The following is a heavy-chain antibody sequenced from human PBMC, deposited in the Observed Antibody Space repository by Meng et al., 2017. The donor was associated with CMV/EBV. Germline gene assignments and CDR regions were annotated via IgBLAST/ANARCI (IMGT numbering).Heavy chain of an antibody. CDR3: ASALSIAVAGTRHPTGDY. D-gene: IGHD6-19*01. CDR2: ISWNSGSI. V-gene: IGHV3-9*01. J-gene: IGHJ4*02. CDR1: GFTFDDYA. Sequence: SLKISCAASGFTFDDYAMHWVRQGPGKGLEWVSGISWNSGSIVYADSVKGRFTISRDNAKNSLYLQMNSLRAEDTAVYYCASALSIAVAGTRHPTGDYWGQGTLVTVSS.